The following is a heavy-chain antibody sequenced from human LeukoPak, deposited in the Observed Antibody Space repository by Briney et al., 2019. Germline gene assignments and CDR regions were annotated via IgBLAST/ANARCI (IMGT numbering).Heavy chain of an antibody. CDR1: GVNFSTNG. CDR2: ICYDGSNT. CDR3: AIMYYSGKLILLYFVE. D-gene: IGHD3-10*01. Sequence: GGSPRLFCAAAGVNFSTNGMHCVRQDPGEGLVGGAVICYDGSNTDHASSLKGLFTISRDNCKNAVELQINSLQAEVTAGYSCAIMYYSGKLILLYFVEWGRDPWSPSPQ. J-gene: IGHJ4*02. V-gene: IGHV3-33*01.